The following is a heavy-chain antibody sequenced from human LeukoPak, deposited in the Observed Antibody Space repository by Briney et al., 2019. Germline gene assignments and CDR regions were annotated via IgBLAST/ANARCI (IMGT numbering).Heavy chain of an antibody. D-gene: IGHD6-6*01. CDR3: ARAKLAARRISWFDP. Sequence: SETLSLTCAVYGGSFSGYYWSWIRQPPGKGLEWLGEINHSGSTNYNPSLKSRVTISVDTSKNQFSLKLSSVTAADTAVYYCARAKLAARRISWFDPWGQGTLVTVSS. J-gene: IGHJ5*02. CDR2: INHSGST. V-gene: IGHV4-34*01. CDR1: GGSFSGYY.